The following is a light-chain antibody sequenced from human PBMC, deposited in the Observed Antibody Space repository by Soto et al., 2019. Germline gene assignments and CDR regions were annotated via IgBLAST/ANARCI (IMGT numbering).Light chain of an antibody. CDR2: GNS. CDR1: SSNIGAGYN. CDR3: KSYDSRLSGWV. J-gene: IGLJ3*02. Sequence: QSVLTQPPSVSGAPGQRVTISCTGSSSNIGAGYNVPWYQQLPGTAPKLLIYGNSNRPSGVPDRFSGSKSSTSASLAITGLQAEDEADYYCKSYDSRLSGWVFGGGTKLTVL. V-gene: IGLV1-40*01.